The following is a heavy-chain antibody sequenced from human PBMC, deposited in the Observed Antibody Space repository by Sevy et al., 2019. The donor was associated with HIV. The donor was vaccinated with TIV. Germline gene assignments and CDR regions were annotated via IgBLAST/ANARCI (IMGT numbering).Heavy chain of an antibody. CDR3: ARGEVEQQLVNFNY. Sequence: GESLKISCKASGYTFTSYGISWVRQAPGQGLEWMGWISAYNGNTNYAQKFQGRVTMTTDTSTSTAYMELRSLRSDDTAVYYCARGEVEQQLVNFNYWGQGTLVTVSS. D-gene: IGHD6-13*01. J-gene: IGHJ4*02. CDR2: ISAYNGNT. V-gene: IGHV1-18*01. CDR1: GYTFTSYG.